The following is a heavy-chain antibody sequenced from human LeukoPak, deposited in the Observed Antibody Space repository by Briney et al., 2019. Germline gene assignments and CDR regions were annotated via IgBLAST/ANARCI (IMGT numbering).Heavy chain of an antibody. CDR1: GYTFTSYY. CDR2: INPSGGST. D-gene: IGHD4-11*01. Sequence: GASVKVSCKASGYTFTSYYMHWVRQAPGQGLEWMGIINPSGGSTSYAQRFQGRVTMTRDTSTSTVYMELSSLRSEDTAVYYCARVRYSNYAFDYWGQGTLVTVSS. CDR3: ARVRYSNYAFDY. J-gene: IGHJ4*02. V-gene: IGHV1-46*01.